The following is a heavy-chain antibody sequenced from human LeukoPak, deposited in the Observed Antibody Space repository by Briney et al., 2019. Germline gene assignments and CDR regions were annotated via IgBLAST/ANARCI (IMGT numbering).Heavy chain of an antibody. V-gene: IGHV4-4*07. D-gene: IGHD3-3*01. CDR3: ARDPTTYYDFCSGYFHLDC. J-gene: IGHJ4*02. CDR1: GGSISSYY. Sequence: SETLSLTCTVSGGSISSYYWSWIRQPAGKGLEWIGRIYTSGGTNYNPSLKSRVTMSVDTSKNQFSLKLSSVTAADTAVYYCARDPTTYYDFCSGYFHLDCRLRETLVTVSS. CDR2: IYTSGGT.